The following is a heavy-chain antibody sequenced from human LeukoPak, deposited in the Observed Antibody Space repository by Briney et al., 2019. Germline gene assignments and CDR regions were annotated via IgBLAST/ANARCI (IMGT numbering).Heavy chain of an antibody. CDR3: AKDSKYCSGGSCYLEPFDY. V-gene: IGHV3-30*18. J-gene: IGHJ4*02. CDR2: ISYDGSNK. Sequence: PGRSLRLSCAASGFTFSSYGMHWVRQAPGKGLEWVAVISYDGSNKYYADSVKGRFTISRDNSKNTLYLQMNSLRAEDTAVYYCAKDSKYCSGGSCYLEPFDYWGRGTLVTVSS. D-gene: IGHD2-15*01. CDR1: GFTFSSYG.